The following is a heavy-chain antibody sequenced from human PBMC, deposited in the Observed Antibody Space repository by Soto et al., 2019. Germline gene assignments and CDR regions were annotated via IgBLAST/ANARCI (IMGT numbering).Heavy chain of an antibody. CDR3: ARTLGGVYAYRSSSIVGYRRHYYSYGMAV. CDR2: IIPIFGTA. V-gene: IGHV1-69*01. J-gene: IGHJ6*02. CDR1: GGTFSSYA. Sequence: QVQLVQSGAEVKKPGSSVKVSCTASGGTFSSYAISWVRPAPGQGLEWMGGIIPIFGTANYAQKFQGRVTITADEPTSSAYMELSSLVSEDSAVYYCARTLGGVYAYRSSSIVGYRRHYYSYGMAVWGQGTTVTVSS. D-gene: IGHD6-6*01.